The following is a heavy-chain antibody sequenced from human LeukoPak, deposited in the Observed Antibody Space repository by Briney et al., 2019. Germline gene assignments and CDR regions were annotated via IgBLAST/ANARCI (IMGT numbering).Heavy chain of an antibody. J-gene: IGHJ4*02. CDR2: ISASGGST. V-gene: IGHV3-23*01. CDR1: GFTFSSYA. D-gene: IGHD6-19*01. Sequence: SGGSLRLSCAASGFTFSSYAMSWVRQAPGKGLEWVSAISASGGSTYYADPVKGRFTISRDNSKNTLYLQMNSLRAEDTAVYYCVKGGSTGGSGWYGYYFDYWGQGTLVTVSS. CDR3: VKGGSTGGSGWYGYYFDY.